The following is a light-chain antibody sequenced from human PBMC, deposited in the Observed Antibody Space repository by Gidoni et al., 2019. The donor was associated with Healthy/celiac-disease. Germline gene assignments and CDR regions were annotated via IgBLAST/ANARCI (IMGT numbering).Light chain of an antibody. CDR3: SSESSSSTFGV. CDR1: SSDVGSFNR. J-gene: IGLJ1*01. V-gene: IGLV2-18*02. Sequence: QSALTQPPSLSGSPGQSVTISCTGTSSDVGSFNRVSWYQQPPGTAPKLIMYEVTFRPSVVPDRFSGSKSGNTASLTISGLQAEDEADYYCSSESSSSTFGVFGTGTKVTVL. CDR2: EVT.